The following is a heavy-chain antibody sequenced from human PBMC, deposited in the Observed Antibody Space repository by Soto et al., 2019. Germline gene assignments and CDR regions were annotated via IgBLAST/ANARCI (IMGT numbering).Heavy chain of an antibody. J-gene: IGHJ6*02. CDR2: IYYRGST. V-gene: IGHV4-59*01. CDR1: GGSISGYY. Sequence: KASETLSLTCKVSGGSISGYYWSWIRQPPGKGLEYIGYIYYRGSTNYNPSLESRVTMSVDTSRNQFSLKVNSVTAADTAVYYCARQQLLPFYYALDVWGQGTTVTVSS. D-gene: IGHD6-13*01. CDR3: ARQQLLPFYYALDV.